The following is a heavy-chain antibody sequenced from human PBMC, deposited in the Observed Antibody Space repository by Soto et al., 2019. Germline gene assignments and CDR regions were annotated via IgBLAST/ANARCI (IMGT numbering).Heavy chain of an antibody. CDR1: GGSISSYY. V-gene: IGHV4-59*08. CDR3: ARLEQQLVLFDY. CDR2: IYYSGST. Sequence: PSETLSLTCTVSGGSISSYYWSWIRQPPGKGLEWIGYIYYSGSTNYNPSLKSRFTISVDTSKNQFSLKLSSVTAADTAVYYCARLEQQLVLFDYWGQGTLVTVSS. D-gene: IGHD6-13*01. J-gene: IGHJ4*02.